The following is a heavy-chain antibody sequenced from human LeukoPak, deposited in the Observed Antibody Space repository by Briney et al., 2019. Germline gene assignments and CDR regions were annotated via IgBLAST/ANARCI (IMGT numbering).Heavy chain of an antibody. D-gene: IGHD6-19*01. CDR3: ARAEYSSGCLDY. Sequence: SETLSLTCTVSGGSISSYYWSWIRQPPGKGLEWIGYIYYTGSTNYNPSLKSRVTISVDTSKSQFSLKLSSVTAADTAVYYCARAEYSSGCLDYWGQGTLVTVSS. V-gene: IGHV4-59*01. CDR1: GGSISSYY. J-gene: IGHJ4*02. CDR2: IYYTGST.